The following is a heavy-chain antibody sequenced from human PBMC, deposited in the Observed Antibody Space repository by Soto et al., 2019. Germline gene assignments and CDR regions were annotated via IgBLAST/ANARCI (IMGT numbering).Heavy chain of an antibody. CDR2: MHYSGNT. CDR3: ARHGGNKFDY. J-gene: IGHJ4*02. D-gene: IGHD3-16*01. CDR1: GGSIISDHYY. V-gene: IGHV4-39*01. Sequence: QPQLQESGPGLVKPSETLSLTCTVSGGSIISDHYYWAWIRQPPGKGLEWIGNMHYSGNTYQNPSLKSRVTVFVDTSKNQFSLHLSSVTAADMAVYYCARHGGNKFDYWCQGTLVTVSS.